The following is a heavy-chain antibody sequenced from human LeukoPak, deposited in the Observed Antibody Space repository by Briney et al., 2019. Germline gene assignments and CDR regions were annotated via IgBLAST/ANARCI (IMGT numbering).Heavy chain of an antibody. D-gene: IGHD3-9*01. V-gene: IGHV1-8*03. Sequence: ASVKVSCKASGGTFSSYAISWVRQAPGQGLEWMGWMNPNSGNTGYAQKFQGRVTITRNTSISTAYMELSSLRSEDTAVYYCARANYDILTGWGSTYGAFDIWGQGTMVTVSS. CDR1: GGTFSSYA. J-gene: IGHJ3*02. CDR3: ARANYDILTGWGSTYGAFDI. CDR2: MNPNSGNT.